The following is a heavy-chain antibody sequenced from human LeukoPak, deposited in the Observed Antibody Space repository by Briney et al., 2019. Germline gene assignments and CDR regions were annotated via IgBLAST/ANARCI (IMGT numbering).Heavy chain of an antibody. V-gene: IGHV4-59*11. J-gene: IGHJ4*02. Sequence: SETLSLTCTVSGGSISSHYWSWIRQPPGKGLEWIGYIYYSGSTNYNPSLKSRVTISVDTSKNQFSLELSSVTAADTAVYYCARVGWLLGLDYWGQGTLVTVSS. CDR3: ARVGWLLGLDY. CDR2: IYYSGST. D-gene: IGHD3-22*01. CDR1: GGSISSHY.